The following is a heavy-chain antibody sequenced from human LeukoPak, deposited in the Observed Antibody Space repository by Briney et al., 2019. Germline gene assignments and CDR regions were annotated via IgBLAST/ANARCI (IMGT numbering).Heavy chain of an antibody. CDR3: ARGGYDLGGFDY. CDR2: ISSSSSTI. D-gene: IGHD5-12*01. Sequence: GGSLRLSCAASGFSFGGYSVNWVRQAPGKGLEWVSYISSSSSTIYYADSVKGQFTIFRDNAKRSLYLQMNSLRAEDTAVYYCARGGYDLGGFDYWGQGTLVTVSS. J-gene: IGHJ4*02. V-gene: IGHV3-48*04. CDR1: GFSFGGYS.